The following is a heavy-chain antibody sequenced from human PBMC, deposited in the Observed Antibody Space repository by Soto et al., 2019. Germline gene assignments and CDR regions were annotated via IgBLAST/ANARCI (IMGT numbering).Heavy chain of an antibody. V-gene: IGHV3-7*03. D-gene: IGHD3-3*01. Sequence: GGSLRLSCAASGFTFSSYWMSWVRQAPGKGLEWVANIKQDGSEKYYVDSVKGRFTISRDNAKNSLYLQMNSLRAEDTAVYYCARESRYYDFLSGYNNWFDPWGQGTLVTVSS. CDR2: IKQDGSEK. J-gene: IGHJ5*02. CDR3: ARESRYYDFLSGYNNWFDP. CDR1: GFTFSSYW.